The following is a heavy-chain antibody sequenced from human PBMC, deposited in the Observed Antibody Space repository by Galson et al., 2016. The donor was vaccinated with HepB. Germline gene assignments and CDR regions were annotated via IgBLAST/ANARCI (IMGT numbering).Heavy chain of an antibody. CDR1: GFTFGTYA. CDR2: VSGSGAST. CDR3: AKDLCGSTGCYGGLDY. D-gene: IGHD2-2*01. V-gene: IGHV3-23*01. J-gene: IGHJ4*02. Sequence: SPRLSCAGSGFTFGTYAMNWVRQTPGKGLEWVSVVSGSGASTHYADSVKGRFTISRDNSKNTLYLQMNSLRAEDTAIYYCAKDLCGSTGCYGGLDYWGQGTLVTVSS.